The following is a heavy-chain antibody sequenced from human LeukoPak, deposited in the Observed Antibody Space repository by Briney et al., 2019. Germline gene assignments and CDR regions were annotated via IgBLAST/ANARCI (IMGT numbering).Heavy chain of an antibody. CDR2: IDYSGST. Sequence: SETLSLTCTVSGGSISRSNYYWGWIRPTPGKGLEWIGSIDYSGSTYYNPSLKSRVTISVDTSKNQFSLRLSSVTAADTAVYYCAKNFGYSNSYFDYWGQGTLVTVSS. CDR1: GGSISRSNYY. J-gene: IGHJ4*02. CDR3: AKNFGYSNSYFDY. D-gene: IGHD4-11*01. V-gene: IGHV4-39*01.